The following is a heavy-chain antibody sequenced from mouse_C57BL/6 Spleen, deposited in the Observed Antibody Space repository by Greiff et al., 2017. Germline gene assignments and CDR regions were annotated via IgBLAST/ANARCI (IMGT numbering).Heavy chain of an antibody. J-gene: IGHJ4*01. Sequence: VQLQQSGAELVRPGASVKLSCTASGFNIKDDYMHWVKQRPEQGLEWIGWIDPENGDTQYTSKFQGKATITADTSSNTAYLQLSSLKSEDTAVYYCSMITFYAMDYWGQGTSVTVSS. CDR1: GFNIKDDY. CDR2: IDPENGDT. D-gene: IGHD2-4*01. CDR3: SMITFYAMDY. V-gene: IGHV14-4*01.